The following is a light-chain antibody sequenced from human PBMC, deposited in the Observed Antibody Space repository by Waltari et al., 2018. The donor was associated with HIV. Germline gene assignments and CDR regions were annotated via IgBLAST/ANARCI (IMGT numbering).Light chain of an antibody. CDR2: VNSDGSL. J-gene: IGLJ2*01. V-gene: IGLV4-69*01. Sequence: QVVLTQSPSASASLGASVKITCTLSSGHTTYAIACHQQQPEKGPRFFMKVNSDGSLTKGDEIPDRFSGSASGPERSLTISSLQSEDEGDYYCQTWGAGIVVFGGGTKLSVL. CDR1: SGHTTYA. CDR3: QTWGAGIVV.